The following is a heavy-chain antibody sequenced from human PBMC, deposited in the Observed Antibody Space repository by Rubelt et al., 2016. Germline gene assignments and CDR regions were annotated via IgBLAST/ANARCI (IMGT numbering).Heavy chain of an antibody. D-gene: IGHD6-13*01. V-gene: IGHV3-33*01. CDR3: ARDRAGSSSWYPVFGAFDI. CDR2: IWYDGSNK. CDR1: GFTFSSYG. Sequence: QVQLVESGGGVVQPGRSLRLSCAASGFTFSSYGMHWVRQAPGKGLEWVAVIWYDGSNKYYADSVKGRFPKSRENSKNTRYLQRNSLRAEETAVYYCARDRAGSSSWYPVFGAFDIWGQGTMVTVSS. J-gene: IGHJ3*02.